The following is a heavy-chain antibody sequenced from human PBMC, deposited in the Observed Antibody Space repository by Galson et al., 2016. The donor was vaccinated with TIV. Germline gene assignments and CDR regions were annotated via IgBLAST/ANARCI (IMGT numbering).Heavy chain of an antibody. CDR2: IYGDDDE. J-gene: IGHJ3*01. CDR1: GFSLTTTEVG. V-gene: IGHV2-5*02. CDR3: AHRQGMMNSFDG. Sequence: PALVKPTQTLTLTCTFSGFSLTTTEVGVGWIRQPPGKALEWLALIYGDDDERYRPTLKSRLTITKDTSKNHVVLTMTKMDPVDTGTYYCAHRQGMMNSFDGWGQGTMVTVSS. D-gene: IGHD3-16*01.